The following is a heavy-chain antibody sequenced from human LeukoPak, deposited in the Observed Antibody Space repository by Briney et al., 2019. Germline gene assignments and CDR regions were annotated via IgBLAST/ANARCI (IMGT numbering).Heavy chain of an antibody. CDR1: GGTFITYA. CDR2: IIPIFGTA. CDR3: ARAPSRYSNVERSVGRWFYYYMDV. V-gene: IGHV1-69*13. Sequence: GASVKVSCKASGGTFITYAIGWVRQAPGQGLEWMGGIIPIFGTANYAQKFEDRVTLTADESTNTAYMELNSLRSEDTAVYYCARAPSRYSNVERSVGRWFYYYMDVWGQGTTVTVSS. J-gene: IGHJ6*03. D-gene: IGHD4-11*01.